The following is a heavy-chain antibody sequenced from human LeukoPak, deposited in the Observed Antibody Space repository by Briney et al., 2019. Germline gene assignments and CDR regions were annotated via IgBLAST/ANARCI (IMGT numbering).Heavy chain of an antibody. J-gene: IGHJ4*02. D-gene: IGHD3-10*01. V-gene: IGHV3-23*01. CDR3: AKDPRYYYGSGTSAGVY. Sequence: GGSLRLSCAASGFTFSSYAMSWVRQAPGKGLEWVSAISGSGGSTYYADSVKGRFTISRDNSKDTLYLQMNSLRAEDTAVYYCAKDPRYYYGSGTSAGVYWGQGTLVTVSS. CDR2: ISGSGGST. CDR1: GFTFSSYA.